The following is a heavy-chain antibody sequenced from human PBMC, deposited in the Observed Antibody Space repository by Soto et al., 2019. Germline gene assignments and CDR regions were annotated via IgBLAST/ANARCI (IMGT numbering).Heavy chain of an antibody. J-gene: IGHJ5*02. V-gene: IGHV4-34*01. CDR3: AIGGVVADNWFDP. CDR2: INHSGST. D-gene: IGHD2-15*01. CDR1: GGSFSCYY. Sequence: SETLSLTCAVYGGSFSCYYWSWIRQPPGKGLEWIGEINHSGSTNYNPSLKSRVTISVDTSKNQFSLKLSSVTAADTAVYYCAIGGVVADNWFDPWGQGTLVTVSS.